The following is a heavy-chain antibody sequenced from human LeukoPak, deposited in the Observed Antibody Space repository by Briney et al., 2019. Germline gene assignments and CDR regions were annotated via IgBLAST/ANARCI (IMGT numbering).Heavy chain of an antibody. J-gene: IGHJ4*02. CDR3: VSFYETY. CDR2: INSDGSWT. V-gene: IGHV3-74*01. Sequence: GGSLRLSCAASGNYWMHWVRQVPGKGLVWVSHINSDGSWTSYADSVKGRLTISKDNAKNTVYLQMNSLRAEDTAVYYCVSFYETYWGRGTLVTV. CDR1: GNYW. D-gene: IGHD2/OR15-2a*01.